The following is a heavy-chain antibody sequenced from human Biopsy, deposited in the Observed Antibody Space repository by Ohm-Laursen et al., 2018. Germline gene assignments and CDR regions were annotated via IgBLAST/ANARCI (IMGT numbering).Heavy chain of an antibody. D-gene: IGHD3-9*01. Sequence: ASVKVSCKTSGYIFTSYYIHWVRQAPGQGLEWMGIINPTGGTTSYAEKFQGRVTLTRDTSTGTVYLELNSLIYEDTALYYCARDETGSSVFGPYYYGMDVWGQGTTVTVSS. J-gene: IGHJ6*02. V-gene: IGHV1-46*01. CDR3: ARDETGSSVFGPYYYGMDV. CDR2: INPTGGTT. CDR1: GYIFTSYY.